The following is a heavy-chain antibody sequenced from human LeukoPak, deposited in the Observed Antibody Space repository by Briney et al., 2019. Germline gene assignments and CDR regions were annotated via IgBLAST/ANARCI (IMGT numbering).Heavy chain of an antibody. J-gene: IGHJ6*04. Sequence: GGSLRLSCAASGFTFSSYWMSWVRQAPGKGLEWVANIKQDGSEKYYVDSVKGRFTISRDDAKNSLYLQMNSLRAEDTAVYYCAELGITMIGGVWGKGTTVTISS. D-gene: IGHD3-10*02. CDR2: IKQDGSEK. V-gene: IGHV3-7*01. CDR1: GFTFSSYW. CDR3: AELGITMIGGV.